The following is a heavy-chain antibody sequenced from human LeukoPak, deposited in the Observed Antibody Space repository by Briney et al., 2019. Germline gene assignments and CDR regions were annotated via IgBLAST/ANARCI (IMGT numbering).Heavy chain of an antibody. V-gene: IGHV3-64D*08. D-gene: IGHD1-26*01. CDR2: ITSNGGST. Sequence: PGGSLTLSCSASGFTFSTNSMHWVRQAPGKGLEFVSAITSNGGSTYYADSVKGRFTISRDNSKNTLHLQMSSLRAEDTAVYYCVTVGMTSIWSYLRFDPRGQGTLVSVSS. J-gene: IGHJ5*02. CDR3: VTVGMTSIWSYLRFDP. CDR1: GFTFSTNS.